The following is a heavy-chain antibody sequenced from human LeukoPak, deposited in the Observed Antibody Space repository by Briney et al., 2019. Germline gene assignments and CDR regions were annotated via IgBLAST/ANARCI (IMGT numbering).Heavy chain of an antibody. CDR3: AGHSSSWYGFDY. J-gene: IGHJ4*01. D-gene: IGHD6-13*01. CDR2: NYSGGST. Sequence: GGSERLSCGASGFTASSNHMRGGRQGRRRGVEWGAVNYSGGSTYYAASVKGRFTISRDNSNNTLYLQMNSLRAEDTAVYYCAGHSSSWYGFDYWGQGTLVTVSS. V-gene: IGHV3-53*01. CDR1: GFTASSNH.